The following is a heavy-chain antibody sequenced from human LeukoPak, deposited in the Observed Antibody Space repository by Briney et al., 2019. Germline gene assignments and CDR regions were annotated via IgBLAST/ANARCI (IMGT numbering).Heavy chain of an antibody. CDR1: GFTFSSYG. J-gene: IGHJ6*02. V-gene: IGHV3-30*18. D-gene: IGHD2-2*01. CDR2: ISYDGSNK. CDR3: AKVSRYCSSTSCYGSWYYYGMDV. Sequence: GGSLRLSCAASGFTFSSYGMHWVRQAPGKGLEWVAVISYDGSNKDYADSVKGRFTISRDNSKNTLYLQMNSLRAEDTAVYYCAKVSRYCSSTSCYGSWYYYGMDVWGQGTTVTVSS.